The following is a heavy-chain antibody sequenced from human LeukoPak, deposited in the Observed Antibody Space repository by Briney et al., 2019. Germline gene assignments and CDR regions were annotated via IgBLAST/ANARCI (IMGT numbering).Heavy chain of an antibody. V-gene: IGHV4-59*01. J-gene: IGHJ5*02. CDR1: GGSISSYY. CDR2: IYYSGST. Sequence: PSETLSLTCTVSGGSISSYYWSWIRQPPGKGLEWIGYIYYSGSTNYNPSLKSRVTISVDTSKNQFSLKLSSVTAADTAVYYCARSAPKSDSSGYYYVDWFDPWGQGTLVTVSS. CDR3: ARSAPKSDSSGYYYVDWFDP. D-gene: IGHD3-22*01.